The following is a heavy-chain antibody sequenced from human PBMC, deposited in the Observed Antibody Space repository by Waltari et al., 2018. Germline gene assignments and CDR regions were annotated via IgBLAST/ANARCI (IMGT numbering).Heavy chain of an antibody. Sequence: EVLLVESGGGLVKPGGSLRLSCAPSGSTFSTFSMPWLRHAPGKGLEWVSSIHSSGASIYDTDAVKGRFTSSRDNTKNSLYLQMKRLRDEDTAVYYCAREELLDWGQGTLVTVSS. CDR1: GSTFSTFS. CDR2: IHSSGASI. V-gene: IGHV3-21*06. CDR3: AREELLD. J-gene: IGHJ4*02. D-gene: IGHD1-7*01.